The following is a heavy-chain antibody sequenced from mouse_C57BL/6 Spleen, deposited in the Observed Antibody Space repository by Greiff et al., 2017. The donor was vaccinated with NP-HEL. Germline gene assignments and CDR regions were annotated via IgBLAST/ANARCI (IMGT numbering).Heavy chain of an antibody. V-gene: IGHV1-64*01. CDR3: ARTAQADY. CDR1: GYTFTSYW. J-gene: IGHJ2*01. CDR2: IHPNSGST. Sequence: QVQLQQPGAELVKPGASVKLSCKASGYTFTSYWMHWVKQRPGQGLGWIGMIHPNSGSTNYNEKFKSKATLTVDKSSSTSYMQLSSLTSEASAVYYCARTAQADYWGQGTTLTVSS. D-gene: IGHD3-2*02.